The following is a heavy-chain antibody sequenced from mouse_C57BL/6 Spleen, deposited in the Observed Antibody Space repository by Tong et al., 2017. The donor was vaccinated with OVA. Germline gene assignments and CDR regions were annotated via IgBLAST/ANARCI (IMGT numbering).Heavy chain of an antibody. V-gene: IGHV3-8*01. CDR3: ARYGNLGENAMDY. J-gene: IGHJ4*01. CDR2: ISYSGST. Sequence: GQLQESGPGLAKPSQTLSLTCSVTGYSITSDYWNWLRKFPGNKLEYMGYISYSGSTYYNPSLKSRISITRDTSKNQYYLQLNSVTTEDTATYYCARYGNLGENAMDYWGQGTTVTVSS. D-gene: IGHD2-1*01. CDR1: GYSITSDY.